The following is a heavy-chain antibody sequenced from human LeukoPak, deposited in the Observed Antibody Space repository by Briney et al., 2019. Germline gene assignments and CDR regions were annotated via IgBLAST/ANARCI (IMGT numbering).Heavy chain of an antibody. D-gene: IGHD6-6*01. Sequence: SETLSLTCAVSGGSISTAFYSWSWIRQPPGKGLEWVGYVYQSGSTYYNPSLQSRVTISVDTSKNQFSLKPSSVTAADTAVYYCARHSSSSIGYWGQGTLVTVSS. CDR2: VYQSGST. CDR3: ARHSSSSIGY. CDR1: GGSISTAFYS. V-gene: IGHV4-30-2*05. J-gene: IGHJ4*02.